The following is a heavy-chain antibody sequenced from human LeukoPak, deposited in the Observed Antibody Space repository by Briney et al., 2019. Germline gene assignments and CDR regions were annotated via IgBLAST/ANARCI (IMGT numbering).Heavy chain of an antibody. CDR3: ARSNVYSDFLFEY. CDR2: IYHSGST. Sequence: SETLSLTCAVSGGSISSSNWWSWVRQPPGKGLEWIGEIYHSGSTNYNPSLKSRVTISVDKSKNQFSLKLSSVTAADTAVYYCARSNVYSDFLFEYWGQGTLVTVSS. CDR1: GGSISSSNW. J-gene: IGHJ4*02. D-gene: IGHD4-11*01. V-gene: IGHV4-4*02.